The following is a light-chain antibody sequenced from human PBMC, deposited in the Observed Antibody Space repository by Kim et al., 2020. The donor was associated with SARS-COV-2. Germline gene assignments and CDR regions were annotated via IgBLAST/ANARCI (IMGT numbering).Light chain of an antibody. CDR2: EDN. CDR1: SGRIASNY. V-gene: IGLV6-57*04. CDR3: QSYDSINVV. Sequence: NFMLTQPHSVSGSPGKTVTISCTRSSGRIASNYVQWYQQRPGSAPTTVIYEDNQRLSGVPDRFSGSIDSSSNSASLTISGLKTEDEADYYCQSYDSINVVFGGGTQLTVL. J-gene: IGLJ2*01.